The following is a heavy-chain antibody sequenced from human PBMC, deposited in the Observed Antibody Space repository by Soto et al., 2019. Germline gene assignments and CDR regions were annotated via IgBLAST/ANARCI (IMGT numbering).Heavy chain of an antibody. CDR1: GGTFSSYA. D-gene: IGHD3-16*02. Sequence: KVSCKASGGTFSSYAISWVRQAPGQGLEWMGGIIPIFGTANYAQKFQGRVTITADESTSTAYMELSSLRSEDTAVYYCASFLGELSWFDPWGQGTLVTVSS. CDR3: ASFLGELSWFDP. J-gene: IGHJ5*02. CDR2: IIPIFGTA. V-gene: IGHV1-69*01.